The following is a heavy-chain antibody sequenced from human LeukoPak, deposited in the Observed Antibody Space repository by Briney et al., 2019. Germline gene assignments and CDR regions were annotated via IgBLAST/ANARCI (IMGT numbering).Heavy chain of an antibody. V-gene: IGHV3-21*01. J-gene: IGHJ4*02. CDR1: GFTVSNNY. Sequence: GGSLRLSCAASGFTVSNNYVSWVRQAPGKGLEWVSSISSSSSYIYYADSVKGRFTISRDNAKNSLYLQMNSLRAEDTAVYYCARDPIQDCGGDCYDYWGQGTLVTVSS. CDR3: ARDPIQDCGGDCYDY. D-gene: IGHD2-21*01. CDR2: ISSSSSYI.